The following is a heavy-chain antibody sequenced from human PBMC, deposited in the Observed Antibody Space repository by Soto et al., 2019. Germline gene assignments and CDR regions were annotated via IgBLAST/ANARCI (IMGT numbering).Heavy chain of an antibody. J-gene: IGHJ6*03. CDR3: ARGWFGPDV. CDR2: IDKVGTDS. V-gene: IGHV3-74*01. CDR1: EFTFSGRS. D-gene: IGHD3-10*01. Sequence: EVQLVESGGGLVQPGGSLRLSCEASEFTFSGRSVHWVRQAPGKGRVWVSGIDKVGTDSTYADSVKGRFTSSRDNAKNTVYLQMNSLRVEDTAVYYCARGWFGPDVWGKGTTVTVSS.